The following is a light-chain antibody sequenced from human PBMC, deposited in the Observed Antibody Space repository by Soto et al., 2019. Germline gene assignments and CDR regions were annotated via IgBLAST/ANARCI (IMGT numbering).Light chain of an antibody. V-gene: IGKV3-20*01. J-gene: IGKJ5*01. CDR3: QQYSSSPRT. CDR2: DAS. CDR1: QSISRY. Sequence: IVLTQSPGTLSLSPGERTTLSCRASQSISRYLAWYQQKPGQGPRLLIYDASNRATGVPDRFSGSGSGTDFSLTISRLEPEDFAVYHCQQYSSSPRTFGQGTRLEIK.